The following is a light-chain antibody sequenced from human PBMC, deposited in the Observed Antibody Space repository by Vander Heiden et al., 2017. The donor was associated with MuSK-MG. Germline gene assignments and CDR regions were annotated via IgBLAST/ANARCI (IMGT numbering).Light chain of an antibody. CDR2: DAS. Sequence: EIVLTQSPATLSLSPGERATLSCRASQSVSSYLAWYQQKPGQAPRLLIYDASNSATGIPARFSGSGSGTDFTLTISSLEPEDFAVYYCQQRSNCPITFGGGTKVEIK. J-gene: IGKJ4*01. CDR1: QSVSSY. CDR3: QQRSNCPIT. V-gene: IGKV3-11*01.